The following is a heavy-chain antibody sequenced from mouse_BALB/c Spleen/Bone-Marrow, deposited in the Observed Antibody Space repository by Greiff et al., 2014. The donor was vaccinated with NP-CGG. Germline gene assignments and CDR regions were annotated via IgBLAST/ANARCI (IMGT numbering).Heavy chain of an antibody. CDR1: GYTFTGYV. Sequence: VQLQQSGPELVKPRASVKMSCKASGYTFTGYVMHWVKQKPGQGLEWIGNINPYNDGIKYNEKFKGKASLTSAISSTTAYMELSGPAFEDFAVYFCGKKGWFLRFGRWGQGNLLPGSS. CDR2: INPYNDGI. CDR3: GKKGWFLRFGR. V-gene: IGHV1-14*01. D-gene: IGHD2-3*01. J-gene: IGHJ2*01.